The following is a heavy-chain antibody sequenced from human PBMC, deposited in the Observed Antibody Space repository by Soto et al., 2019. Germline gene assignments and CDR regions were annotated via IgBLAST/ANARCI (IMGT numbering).Heavy chain of an antibody. J-gene: IGHJ2*01. D-gene: IGHD2-2*01. CDR3: ARPLWRDADNWGYFAL. CDR1: GFTFSSYA. V-gene: IGHV3-30-3*01. Sequence: QVQLVESGGGVVQPGRSLRLSCAASGFTFSSYAMHWVRQAPGKGLEWVAVISYDGSNKYYADSVKGRFTISRDNSKNTLYLQMNSLITEDTAVYYCARPLWRDADNWGYFALWGRGTLVTVSS. CDR2: ISYDGSNK.